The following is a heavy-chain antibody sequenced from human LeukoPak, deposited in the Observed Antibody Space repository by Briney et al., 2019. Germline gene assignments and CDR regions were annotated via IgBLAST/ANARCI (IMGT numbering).Heavy chain of an antibody. CDR3: ARGKPRGNYDISGFDY. Sequence: SETLSLTCTVSGGSIRYYYWNWIRQPPGKGLEWIGDIYYTGSTNYNPSLKSRVTISLDTSKNQLSMKLSSVTAADTAVYYCARGKPRGNYDISGFDYWGQGTLVTVSS. J-gene: IGHJ4*02. CDR2: IYYTGST. CDR1: GGSIRYYY. D-gene: IGHD3-22*01. V-gene: IGHV4-59*08.